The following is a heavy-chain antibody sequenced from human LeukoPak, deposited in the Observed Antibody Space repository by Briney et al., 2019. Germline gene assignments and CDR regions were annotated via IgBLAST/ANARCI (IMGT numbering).Heavy chain of an antibody. D-gene: IGHD2-15*01. CDR3: ARDYCSGGSCFSYFDY. V-gene: IGHV4-59*01. Sequence: SETLSLTCTVSGGSISGYYWSWIRQPPGKGLEWIGYIYYSGSTSYNPSLKSRVTISIDTSKNQFSLKLSSVTAADTAVYYCARDYCSGGSCFSYFDYWGQGTLVTVSS. CDR2: IYYSGST. J-gene: IGHJ4*02. CDR1: GGSISGYY.